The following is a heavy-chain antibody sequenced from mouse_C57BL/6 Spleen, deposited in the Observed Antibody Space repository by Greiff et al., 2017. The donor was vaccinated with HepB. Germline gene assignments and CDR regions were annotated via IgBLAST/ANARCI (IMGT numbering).Heavy chain of an antibody. Sequence: EVKLMESGPGLVKPSQSLSLTCSVTGYSITSGYYWNWIRQFPGNKLEWMGYISYDGSNNYNPSLKNRISITRDTSKNQFFLKLNSVTTEDTATYYCARTVITTVVATGYFDVWGTGTTVTVSS. CDR3: ARTVITTVVATGYFDV. CDR1: GYSITSGYY. J-gene: IGHJ1*03. V-gene: IGHV3-6*01. D-gene: IGHD1-1*01. CDR2: ISYDGSN.